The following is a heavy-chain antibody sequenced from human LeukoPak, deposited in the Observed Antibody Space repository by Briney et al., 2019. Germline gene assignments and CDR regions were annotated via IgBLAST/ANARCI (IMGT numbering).Heavy chain of an antibody. CDR1: GGSISSSSYY. V-gene: IGHV4-39*07. J-gene: IGHJ6*03. CDR3: ARSVVPDKSYYYYMDV. D-gene: IGHD2-2*01. Sequence: SETLSLTCTVSGGSISSSSYYWGWIRQPPGKGLEWIGSIYYSGSTYYNPSLKSRVTISVDTSKNQFSLKLSSVTAADTAVYYCARSVVPDKSYYYYMDVWGKGTTVTVSS. CDR2: IYYSGST.